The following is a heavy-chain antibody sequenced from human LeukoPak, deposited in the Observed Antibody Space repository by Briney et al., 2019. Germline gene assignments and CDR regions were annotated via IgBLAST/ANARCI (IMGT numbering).Heavy chain of an antibody. V-gene: IGHV1-2*02. CDR3: ARSKGHDAFDI. J-gene: IGHJ3*02. CDR2: INPNSGGT. D-gene: IGHD5/OR15-5a*01. CDR1: GHTFTGYY. Sequence: AASVKVSCKASGHTFTGYYMHWVRQAPGQGLAWMGWINPNSGGTNYAQKFQGRVTMTRDTSISTAYMELSRLRSDDTAVYYCARSKGHDAFDIWGQGTMVTVSS.